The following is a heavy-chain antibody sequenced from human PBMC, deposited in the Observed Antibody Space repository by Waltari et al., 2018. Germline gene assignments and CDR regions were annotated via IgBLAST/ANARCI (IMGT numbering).Heavy chain of an antibody. V-gene: IGHV3-15*01. CDR3: TTEGGRTWPMY. Sequence: EVQLVVSGGGWVKPGDSLRLSCVASGFTFANAWINWVRQAPGKGLEWVDRLKSKAEGGTTDYAAPVKGRFAISRDDSKDTAYLQMNSLKTEDTAMYCCTTEGGRTWPMYWGQGTLVTVSS. CDR2: LKSKAEGGTT. J-gene: IGHJ4*02. D-gene: IGHD2-2*01. CDR1: GFTFANAW.